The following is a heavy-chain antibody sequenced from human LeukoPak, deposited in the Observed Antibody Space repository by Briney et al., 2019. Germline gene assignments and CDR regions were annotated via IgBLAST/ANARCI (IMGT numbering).Heavy chain of an antibody. CDR2: ISAYNGNT. D-gene: IGHD3-10*01. Sequence: ASVKVSCKASGYTFTSYGISWVRRAPGQGLEWMGWISAYNGNTNYAQKLQGRVTMTTDTSTSTAYVELRSLRSDDTAVYYCARWFGPNWFDPWGQGTLVTVSS. V-gene: IGHV1-18*01. CDR3: ARWFGPNWFDP. CDR1: GYTFTSYG. J-gene: IGHJ5*02.